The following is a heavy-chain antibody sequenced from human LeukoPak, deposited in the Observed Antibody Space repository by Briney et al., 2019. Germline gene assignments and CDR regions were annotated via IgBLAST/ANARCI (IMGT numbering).Heavy chain of an antibody. J-gene: IGHJ4*02. CDR2: ISGTGNST. D-gene: IGHD2-2*02. Sequence: PGGSLRLSCAASGFTFSTYAMSWVRQAPGKGLEWVSGISGTGNSTYYADSVKGRFTISRDNAKNLLYLQMNSLRAEDTAVYYCARGRGSCTSSSCYIDYWGQGTLVTVSS. CDR1: GFTFSTYA. CDR3: ARGRGSCTSSSCYIDY. V-gene: IGHV3-23*01.